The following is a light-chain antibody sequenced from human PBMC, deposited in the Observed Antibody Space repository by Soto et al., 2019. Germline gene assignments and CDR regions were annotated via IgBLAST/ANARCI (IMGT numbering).Light chain of an antibody. CDR2: DAS. V-gene: IGKV3D-15*01. J-gene: IGKJ4*01. CDR1: QSVDND. Sequence: EIVMTQSPATLSVSPGDISTLSCRAIQSVDNDLAWYQQKPGQPPRLLIYDASTRATGIPARFSGSQSGTEFTLTISSLLSEDFAVYSCQQYNNWPLTFGGGTKVDIK. CDR3: QQYNNWPLT.